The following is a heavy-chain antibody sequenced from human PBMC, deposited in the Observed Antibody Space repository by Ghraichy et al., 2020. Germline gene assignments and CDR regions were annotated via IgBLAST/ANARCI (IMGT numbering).Heavy chain of an antibody. CDR3: ARGMELIGYCSGGSCSAKAIDYYYYYGMDV. CDR1: GGTVSSYA. Sequence: SVKVSCKAAGGTVSSYAISGVRQAPGQGLEWMGGIIPIFGTANYAQKFQGRVTITADESTSTAYMELSSLRSEDTAVYYCARGMELIGYCSGGSCSAKAIDYYYYYGMDVWGQGTMVTVSS. D-gene: IGHD2-15*01. V-gene: IGHV1-69*13. CDR2: IIPIFGTA. J-gene: IGHJ6*02.